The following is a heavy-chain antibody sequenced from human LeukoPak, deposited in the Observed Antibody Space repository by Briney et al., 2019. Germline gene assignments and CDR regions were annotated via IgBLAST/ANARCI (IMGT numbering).Heavy chain of an antibody. V-gene: IGHV4-30-4*07. J-gene: IGHJ2*01. D-gene: IGHD6-13*01. CDR2: IYYSGST. Sequence: SETLSLTCAVSDGSISSGGYSWSWIRQPPGKGLQWMGYIYYSGSTYYNPSLKSRVTISVDTSKNQFSLKLSSMIAADTAVYYCARVSSSWYQDWYFDLWGRGTLVTVPS. CDR1: DGSISSGGYS. CDR3: ARVSSSWYQDWYFDL.